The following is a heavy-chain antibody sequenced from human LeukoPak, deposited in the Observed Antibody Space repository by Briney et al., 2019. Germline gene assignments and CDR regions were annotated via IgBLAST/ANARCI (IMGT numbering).Heavy chain of an antibody. Sequence: GGPLRLSCEASGFTFSNSAMSWVRQAPGKGLEWVSATTGSGGSTFYADSVRGRFIISRDNSKNTLYLQMNSLRAEDTAMYYCAKDLVRGADCWGQGTLVTVSS. CDR2: TTGSGGST. CDR3: AKDLVRGADC. J-gene: IGHJ4*02. D-gene: IGHD3-10*01. V-gene: IGHV3-23*01. CDR1: GFTFSNSA.